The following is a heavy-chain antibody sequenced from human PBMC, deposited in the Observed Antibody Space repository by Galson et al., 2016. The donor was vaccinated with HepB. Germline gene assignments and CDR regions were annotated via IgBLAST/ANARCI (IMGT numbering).Heavy chain of an antibody. CDR3: ARLNSGYDLHYYYGMDV. Sequence: SVKVSCKASGYTFTRFGIHWVRQAPGQRLEWMGWIIAGNGKTQYSQKFQGRVTITRDTSASTAYMDLRSLRSEDTAVYYCARLNSGYDLHYYYGMDVWGKGTTVTVSS. CDR2: IIAGNGKT. J-gene: IGHJ6*04. D-gene: IGHD5-12*01. CDR1: GYTFTRFG. V-gene: IGHV1-3*01.